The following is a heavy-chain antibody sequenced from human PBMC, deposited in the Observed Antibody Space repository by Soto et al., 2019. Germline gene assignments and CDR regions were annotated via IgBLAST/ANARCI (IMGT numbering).Heavy chain of an antibody. CDR1: GYTFTSYA. CDR2: INAGNGNT. Sequence: QVQLVQSGAEVKKPGASVKVSCKASGYTFTSYAMHWVRQAPGQRLEWMGWINAGNGNTKYSQKFQGRVTITRDTSASTADMELSSLRSEDTAVYYCASFRTYCGGDCYSSFDYWGQGTLVTVSS. CDR3: ASFRTYCGGDCYSSFDY. D-gene: IGHD2-21*02. V-gene: IGHV1-3*01. J-gene: IGHJ4*02.